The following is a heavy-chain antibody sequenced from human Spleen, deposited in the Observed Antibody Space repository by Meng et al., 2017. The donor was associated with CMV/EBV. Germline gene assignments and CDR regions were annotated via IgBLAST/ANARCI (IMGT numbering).Heavy chain of an antibody. CDR3: ARDVINWGYYFDY. V-gene: IGHV3-73*01. D-gene: IGHD7-27*01. J-gene: IGHJ4*02. CDR1: GFTFSDST. CDR2: IRRKANSHAT. Sequence: GESLKISCAASGFTFSDSTVHWVRQAFGKGLEWVGRIRRKANSHATAYAVSVQGRFTISRDDSKSTAYLQMNSLRAEDTAVYYCARDVINWGYYFDYWGQGTLVTVSS.